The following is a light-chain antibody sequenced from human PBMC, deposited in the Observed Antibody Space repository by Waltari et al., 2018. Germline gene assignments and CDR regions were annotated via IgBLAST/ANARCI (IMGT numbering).Light chain of an antibody. V-gene: IGLV2-14*03. CDR1: SRDVGGFNY. CDR2: AVT. Sequence: QSALTQPASVSGSPGQSITISCTGTSRDVGGFNYVSWYQQHPGKAPKLLIYAVTNRPSGVSNRFSGSKSANTASLTISGLQAEDEADYYCSSYKGSSTLFGGGTKLTVL. J-gene: IGLJ2*01. CDR3: SSYKGSSTL.